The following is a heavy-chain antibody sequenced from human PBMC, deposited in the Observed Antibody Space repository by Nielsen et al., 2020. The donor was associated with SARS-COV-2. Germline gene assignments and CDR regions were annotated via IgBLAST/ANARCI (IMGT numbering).Heavy chain of an antibody. V-gene: IGHV3-11*01. D-gene: IGHD3-22*01. CDR2: ISSSGSTI. CDR3: ARTRDSSGPSDV. CDR1: GFTVSSNY. Sequence: GESLKISCAASGFTVSSNYMSWIRQAPGKGLEWVSYISSSGSTIYYADSVKGRFTISRDNAKNSLYLQMNSLRAEDTAVYYCARTRDSSGPSDVWGQGTTVTVSS. J-gene: IGHJ6*02.